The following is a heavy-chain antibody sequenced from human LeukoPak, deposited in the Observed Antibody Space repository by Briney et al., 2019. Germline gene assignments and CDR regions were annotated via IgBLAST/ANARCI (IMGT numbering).Heavy chain of an antibody. Sequence: ASVKVSCKASGYTFTSYGISWVRQAPGQGLEWMGWISAYNGNTNYAQKFQGRVTMTRDTSISTAYMELSRLRSDDTAVYYCAKGIVGATGGYYYYYMDVWGKGTTVTVSS. J-gene: IGHJ6*03. CDR2: ISAYNGNT. CDR1: GYTFTSYG. V-gene: IGHV1-18*01. D-gene: IGHD1-26*01. CDR3: AKGIVGATGGYYYYYMDV.